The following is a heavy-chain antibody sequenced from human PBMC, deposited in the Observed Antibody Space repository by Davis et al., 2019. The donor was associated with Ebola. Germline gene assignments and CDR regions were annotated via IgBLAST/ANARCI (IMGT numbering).Heavy chain of an antibody. D-gene: IGHD3-16*01. J-gene: IGHJ6*03. V-gene: IGHV3-21*04. Sequence: PGGSLRLSCAASGFTFSRYTMSWVRQAPGKGLEWVSYISSGSVEIKYADSVKGRFTISRDNSKNTFYVQMDSLRAEDTATYYWAKGNNYGRGYYYYYMDVWGKGTTVTVSS. CDR3: AKGNNYGRGYYYYYMDV. CDR2: ISSGSVEI. CDR1: GFTFSRYT.